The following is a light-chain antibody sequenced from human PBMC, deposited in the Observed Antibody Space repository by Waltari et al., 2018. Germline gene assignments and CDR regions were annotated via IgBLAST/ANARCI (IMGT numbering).Light chain of an antibody. J-gene: IGKJ4*01. CDR3: QQYDGSVVT. Sequence: CRASHIIAGSWLAGYRQKPGRAPRLLIDGASTRAPGIPDRFSGGGSGADFTLTISRLEPEESAVYYCQQYDGSVVTFGGGTKVEIK. CDR2: GAS. CDR1: HIIAGSW. V-gene: IGKV3-20*01.